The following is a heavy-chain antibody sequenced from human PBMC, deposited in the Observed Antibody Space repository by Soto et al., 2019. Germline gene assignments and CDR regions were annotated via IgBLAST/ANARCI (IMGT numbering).Heavy chain of an antibody. Sequence: QVQLVQSGDEVKKPGASVKVSCKASGYIFVNYGIAWVRQAPGQGLEWMGWISPYTGNTHSATKIQGRLTMTTDTSTSTDYMALGSLTSDDTAVYYCVMVDNYVTPTPQDVWGQGTTVTVSS. D-gene: IGHD3-16*01. CDR3: VMVDNYVTPTPQDV. V-gene: IGHV1-18*01. J-gene: IGHJ6*02. CDR2: ISPYTGNT. CDR1: GYIFVNYG.